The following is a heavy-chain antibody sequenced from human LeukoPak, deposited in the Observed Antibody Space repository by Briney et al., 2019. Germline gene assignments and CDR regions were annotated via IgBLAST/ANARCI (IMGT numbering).Heavy chain of an antibody. D-gene: IGHD3-22*01. CDR1: GFTFSSYG. V-gene: IGHV3-30*03. CDR3: ARDFIHRSGEANY. CDR2: ISYDGSNK. Sequence: GRSLRLSCAASGFTFSSYGIHWVRQAPGKGLEWVAVISYDGSNKYYADSVKGRFTISRDNSKNTLYLQMNSLRAEDTAMYYCARDFIHRSGEANYWGQGTLVTVSS. J-gene: IGHJ4*02.